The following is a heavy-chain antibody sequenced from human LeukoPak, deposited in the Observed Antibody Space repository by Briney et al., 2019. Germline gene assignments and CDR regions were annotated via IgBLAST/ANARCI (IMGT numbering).Heavy chain of an antibody. J-gene: IGHJ1*01. Sequence: GGSLRLSCAASGFSFSSHWMSWVRQTPGKGLEWVAYIKQDGSEQKYVDSVKGRFTISRDNAKNSLSLQMNSLSAEDTAVYYCARDASFFQHWGQGTLVTVSS. CDR1: GFSFSSHW. CDR2: IKQDGSEQ. V-gene: IGHV3-7*01. CDR3: ARDASFFQH.